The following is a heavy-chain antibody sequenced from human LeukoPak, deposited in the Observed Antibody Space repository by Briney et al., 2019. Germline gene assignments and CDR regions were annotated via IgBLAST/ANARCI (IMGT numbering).Heavy chain of an antibody. J-gene: IGHJ4*02. Sequence: GGSLRLSCAASGFTFSSSAMSWVRQAPGKGLEWVSAISGSGGSTYYADSVKGRFTISRDNSKNTLYLQMNSLRVEDTAVYYCAKLPVAGLYFDYWGQGTLVTVSS. CDR2: ISGSGGST. V-gene: IGHV3-23*01. D-gene: IGHD6-19*01. CDR1: GFTFSSSA. CDR3: AKLPVAGLYFDY.